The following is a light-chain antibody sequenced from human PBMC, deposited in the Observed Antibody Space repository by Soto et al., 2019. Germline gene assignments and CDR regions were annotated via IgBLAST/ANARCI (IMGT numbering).Light chain of an antibody. Sequence: DIQMTQSPSSVSASVGDRVTISCRASQGIGSSLAWYQQKPGEAPNLLIYAASSLQSGVPSRFSGSGSGTDFTLTIISLQPEDFATYYCQQVNSFPYTFGRGTKLEIK. J-gene: IGKJ2*01. V-gene: IGKV1-12*01. CDR2: AAS. CDR3: QQVNSFPYT. CDR1: QGIGSS.